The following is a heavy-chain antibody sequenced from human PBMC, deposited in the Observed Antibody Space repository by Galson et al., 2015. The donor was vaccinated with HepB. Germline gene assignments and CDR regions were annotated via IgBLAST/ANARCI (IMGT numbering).Heavy chain of an antibody. D-gene: IGHD3-22*01. J-gene: IGHJ1*01. CDR3: ASSPYYYDSSGYLGYFQH. V-gene: IGHV4-30-4*01. Sequence: LSLTCTVSGGSISSGDYYWSWIRQPPGKGLEWIGYIYYSGSTYYNPSLKSRVTISVDTSKNQFSLKLSSVTAADTAVYYCASSPYYYDSSGYLGYFQHWGQGTLVTVSS. CDR2: IYYSGST. CDR1: GGSISSGDYY.